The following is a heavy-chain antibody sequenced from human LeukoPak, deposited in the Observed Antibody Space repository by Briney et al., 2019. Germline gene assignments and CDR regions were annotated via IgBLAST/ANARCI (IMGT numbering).Heavy chain of an antibody. V-gene: IGHV3-23*01. J-gene: IGHJ4*02. Sequence: GGSLRLSCAASGFTFSNYAMSWVRQAPGKGLEWVSALRGGGDGTYYADSVKGRFTISRDNSKNTLYLQTNSLRAEDTAVYYCAKIPDYYASGNFDYWGQGTLVTVSS. CDR1: GFTFSNYA. CDR2: LRGGGDGT. D-gene: IGHD3-10*01. CDR3: AKIPDYYASGNFDY.